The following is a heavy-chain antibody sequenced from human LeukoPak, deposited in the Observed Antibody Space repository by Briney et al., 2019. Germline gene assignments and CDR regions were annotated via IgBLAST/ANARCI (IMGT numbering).Heavy chain of an antibody. Sequence: GASVKVSFKASGYTFTSYGISWVRQAPGQGLEWMGWISAYNGNTNYAQKLQGRVTMTTDTSTSTAYMELRSLRSDDTAVYYCARGYYDFWSGYYHRYYFDYWGQGTLVTVSS. CDR3: ARGYYDFWSGYYHRYYFDY. J-gene: IGHJ4*02. CDR2: ISAYNGNT. V-gene: IGHV1-18*01. CDR1: GYTFTSYG. D-gene: IGHD3-3*01.